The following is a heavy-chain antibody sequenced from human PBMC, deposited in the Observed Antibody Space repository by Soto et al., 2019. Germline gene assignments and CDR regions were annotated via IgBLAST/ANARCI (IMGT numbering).Heavy chain of an antibody. V-gene: IGHV1-69*13. D-gene: IGHD6-6*01. CDR2: IIPIFGTA. CDR3: ARRARPEYSSSSAWHNNNWFDP. Sequence: SVKVSCKASGGTFSSYAISWVRQAPGQGLEWMGGIIPIFGTANYAQKFQGRVTITADESTSTAYMELSSLRSEDTAVYYCARRARPEYSSSSAWHNNNWFDPWGQGTLVTVSS. CDR1: GGTFSSYA. J-gene: IGHJ5*02.